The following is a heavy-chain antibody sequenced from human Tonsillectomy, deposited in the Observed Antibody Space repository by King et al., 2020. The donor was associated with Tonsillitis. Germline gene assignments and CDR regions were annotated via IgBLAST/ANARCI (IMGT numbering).Heavy chain of an antibody. J-gene: IGHJ4*02. D-gene: IGHD6-19*01. Sequence: VQLQESGPGLVKPSETLSLTCTVSGGSISSYYWSWIRQPPGKGLEWIGYIYYSGSTNYNPSLKSRVTISVDTSKNQFSLKLSSVTAADTAVYYCARRHSSGWFPDYWGQGPLVTVSS. CDR2: IYYSGST. CDR3: ARRHSSGWFPDY. V-gene: IGHV4-59*08. CDR1: GGSISSYY.